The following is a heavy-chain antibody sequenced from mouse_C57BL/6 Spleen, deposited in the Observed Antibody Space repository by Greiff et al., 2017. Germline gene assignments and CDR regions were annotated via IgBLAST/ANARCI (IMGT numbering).Heavy chain of an antibody. Sequence: EVQLVESGGGLVQPGGSLSLSCAASGFTFTDYYMSWVRQPPGKALEWLGFIRNKANGYTTEYSASVKGRFTISRDNSQSILYLQMNALRAEDSATYYCARESPGAMDYWGQGTSVTVSS. CDR1: GFTFTDYY. CDR2: IRNKANGYTT. CDR3: ARESPGAMDY. V-gene: IGHV7-3*01. J-gene: IGHJ4*01.